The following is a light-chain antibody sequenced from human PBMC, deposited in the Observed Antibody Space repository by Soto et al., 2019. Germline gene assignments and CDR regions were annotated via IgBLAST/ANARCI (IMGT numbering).Light chain of an antibody. CDR2: DAS. V-gene: IGKV1-5*01. Sequence: DIQMTQSPSTLSASVGDRVTITCRASQSISSWLAWYQQKPGKAPKLLIYDASSLESGVPSRFSGSGSGTDFTLTISSLQPDDFATYYGQQYSDSSGAFGQGDQGGYQ. J-gene: IGKJ1*01. CDR3: QQYSDSSGA. CDR1: QSISSW.